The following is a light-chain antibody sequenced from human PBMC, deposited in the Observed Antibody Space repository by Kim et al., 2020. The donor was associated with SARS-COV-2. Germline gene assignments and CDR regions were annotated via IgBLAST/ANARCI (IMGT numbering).Light chain of an antibody. CDR1: ELGDKY. CDR3: QAWDSGTAVV. Sequence: SYELTQPPSVSVSPGQTASITCSGDELGDKYVFCYQQKPGQSPVLVIYQDIKRPSGIPERFSASNSGNTATLTISGTQATDEADYYCQAWDSGTAVVFGGGTQLTVL. J-gene: IGLJ2*01. V-gene: IGLV3-1*01. CDR2: QDI.